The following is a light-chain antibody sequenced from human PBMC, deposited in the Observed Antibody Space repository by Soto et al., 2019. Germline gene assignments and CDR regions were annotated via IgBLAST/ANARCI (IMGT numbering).Light chain of an antibody. Sequence: ESVLTQSPGTMPLSPRYRAPLSXRASHSVATNYLAWSQQQPXXHTRIXXXGEXSRATGIPERFIGSGSGKAFTLTISRLEPEEFAMYYCRQYGSSPTVTFGQGTRLEI. J-gene: IGKJ5*01. CDR2: GEX. CDR3: RQYGSSPTVT. CDR1: HSVATNY. V-gene: IGKV3-20*01.